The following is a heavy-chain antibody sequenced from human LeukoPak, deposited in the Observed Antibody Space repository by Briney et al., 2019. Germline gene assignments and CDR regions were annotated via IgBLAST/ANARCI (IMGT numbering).Heavy chain of an antibody. Sequence: APVKVSCKASGYTFTVYAMHWVRQAPGQGPEYMGWIDTNTGNPTYAQGFTGRFVFSLDTSVSTAYLQISSLKAEDTAVYYCVAFDYGDYWGQGTLVTVSS. D-gene: IGHD3-3*01. CDR2: IDTNTGNP. CDR1: GYTFTVYA. CDR3: VAFDYGDY. V-gene: IGHV7-4-1*02. J-gene: IGHJ4*01.